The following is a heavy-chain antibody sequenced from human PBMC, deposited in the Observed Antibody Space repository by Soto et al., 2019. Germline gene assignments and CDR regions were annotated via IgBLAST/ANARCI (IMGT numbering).Heavy chain of an antibody. V-gene: IGHV4-31*03. CDR3: AREKTYYYYSSGSYDAFDI. Sequence: QVQLQESGPGLVKPSQTLSLTCTVSGGSISSGGYYWSWIRQHPGKGLEWIGYIYYSGSTYYNPSLKSRVTISVDTSKNQFYLKLSSVTAADTSVYYCAREKTYYYYSSGSYDAFDIWGQGTMVTVSS. J-gene: IGHJ3*02. CDR1: GGSISSGGYY. D-gene: IGHD3-22*01. CDR2: IYYSGST.